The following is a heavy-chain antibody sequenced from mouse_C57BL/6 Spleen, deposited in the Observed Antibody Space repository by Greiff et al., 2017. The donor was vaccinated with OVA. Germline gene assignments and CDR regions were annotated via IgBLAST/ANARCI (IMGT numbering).Heavy chain of an antibody. V-gene: IGHV5-9-1*02. CDR3: TRDEFITRYFDV. CDR1: GFTFSSYA. D-gene: IGHD1-1*01. CDR2: ISSGGDYI. Sequence: EVKLMESGAGLVKPGGSLKLSCAASGFTFSSYAMSWVRQTPEKRLEWVAYISSGGDYIYYADTVKGRFTISRDNARNTLYLQMSSLKSEDTAMYYCTRDEFITRYFDVWGTGTTVTVSS. J-gene: IGHJ1*03.